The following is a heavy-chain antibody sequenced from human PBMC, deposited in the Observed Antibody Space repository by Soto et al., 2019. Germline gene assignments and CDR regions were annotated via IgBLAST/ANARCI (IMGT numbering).Heavy chain of an antibody. CDR1: GFSLSTSGMS. J-gene: IGHJ4*02. V-gene: IGHV2-5*02. D-gene: IGHD4-17*01. CDR3: AYSPLGGFGDVTSFHS. Sequence: QITLKESGPTLVEPTQTLTRTCTFSGFSLSTSGMSVAWIRQPPGKALEWLALIFWDDDTRYSPSLRNRLTITKDTSRNYVVLTMTSMGPADTATVYCAYSPLGGFGDVTSFHSWGPGALVTVSS. CDR2: IFWDDDT.